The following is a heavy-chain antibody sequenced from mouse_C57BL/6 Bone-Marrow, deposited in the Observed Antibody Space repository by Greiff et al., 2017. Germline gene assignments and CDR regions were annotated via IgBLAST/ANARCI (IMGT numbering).Heavy chain of an antibody. CDR1: GYTFTSYW. CDR3: ARSHYYGGDFDY. J-gene: IGHJ2*01. V-gene: IGHV1-53*01. CDR2: INPSNGGT. Sequence: QVQLQQPGTELVKPGASVKLSCKASGYTFTSYWMHWVKQRPGQGLEWIGNINPSNGGTNYNEKFKSKATLTVDKSSSTAYMQLSSLTSEDSAVXYCARSHYYGGDFDYWGQGTTLTVSS. D-gene: IGHD1-2*01.